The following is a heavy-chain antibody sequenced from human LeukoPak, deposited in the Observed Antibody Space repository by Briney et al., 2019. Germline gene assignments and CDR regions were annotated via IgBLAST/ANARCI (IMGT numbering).Heavy chain of an antibody. CDR1: GFTFDDYA. Sequence: GRSLRLSCAASGFTFDDYAKHWVRQAPGKGLEWVSGISWNSGSIGYADSVKGRFTISRDNAKNSLYLQMNSLRAEDTALYYCAKVMYRDGYNNPLFDYWGQGTLVTVSS. J-gene: IGHJ4*02. D-gene: IGHD5-24*01. V-gene: IGHV3-9*01. CDR3: AKVMYRDGYNNPLFDY. CDR2: ISWNSGSI.